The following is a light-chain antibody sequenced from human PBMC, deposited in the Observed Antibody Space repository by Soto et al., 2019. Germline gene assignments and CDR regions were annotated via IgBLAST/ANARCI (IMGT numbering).Light chain of an antibody. CDR3: SSYTSSSTLVV. V-gene: IGLV2-14*01. CDR1: SSDVGGYNY. Sequence: QSALTQPASVSGSPGQSITISCTGTSSDVGGYNYVSWYQQHPGKAPKLMIYDVSNRPSGVSDRFSGSKSGNTASLTISGLQAEDKDDYYCSSYTSSSTLVVFGGGTKLTVL. J-gene: IGLJ2*01. CDR2: DVS.